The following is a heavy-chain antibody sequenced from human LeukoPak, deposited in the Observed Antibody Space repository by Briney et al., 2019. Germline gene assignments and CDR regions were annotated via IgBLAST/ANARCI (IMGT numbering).Heavy chain of an antibody. CDR2: ISSSGSTI. CDR3: ARDIGGPKSSSSLLDYYYYGMDV. V-gene: IGHV3-48*03. CDR1: GFTFSSYE. Sequence: PGGSLRLSCAASGFTFSSYEMNWVRQAPGKGLEWVSYISSSGSTIYYADSVKGRFTISRDNAKNSLYLQMNSLRAEDTAVYYCARDIGGPKSSSSLLDYYYYGMDVWGQGTTVTVSS. J-gene: IGHJ6*02. D-gene: IGHD6-13*01.